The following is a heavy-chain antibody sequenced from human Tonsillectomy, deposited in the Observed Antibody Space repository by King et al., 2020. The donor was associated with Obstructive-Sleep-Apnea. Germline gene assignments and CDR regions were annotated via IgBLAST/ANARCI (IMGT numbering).Heavy chain of an antibody. V-gene: IGHV3-11*06. CDR1: GFTFSDYY. D-gene: IGHD2-21*02. CDR2: ISSSSYYT. Sequence: QLVQSGGDLVKPGGSLRLSCAASGFTFSDYYMSWIRQAPGKGLEWVSYISSSSYYTNYADSVKGRFTISRDNAKNSLFLQGISLRAEETGIYYCARGRCDFPFDYWGQGTLVTVSS. J-gene: IGHJ4*02. CDR3: ARGRCDFPFDY.